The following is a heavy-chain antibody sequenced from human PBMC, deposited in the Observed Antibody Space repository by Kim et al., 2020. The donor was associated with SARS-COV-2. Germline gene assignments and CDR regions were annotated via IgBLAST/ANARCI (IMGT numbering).Heavy chain of an antibody. Sequence: SETLSLTCTVSGGSISSSSYYWGWIRQPPGKGLEWIGSIYYSGSTYYNPSLKSRVTISVDTSKNQFSLKLSSVTAADTAVYYCARHTSGSYYSEPSFDYWGQGTLVTVSS. CDR1: GGSISSSSYY. J-gene: IGHJ4*02. CDR3: ARHTSGSYYSEPSFDY. V-gene: IGHV4-39*01. D-gene: IGHD1-26*01. CDR2: IYYSGST.